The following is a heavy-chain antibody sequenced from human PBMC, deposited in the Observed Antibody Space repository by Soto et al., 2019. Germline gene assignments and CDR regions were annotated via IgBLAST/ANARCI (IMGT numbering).Heavy chain of an antibody. J-gene: IGHJ5*01. CDR2: ISAYNGNT. V-gene: IGHV1-18*01. Sequence: ASVKVSCKASGYTFNTYGISWVRQAPGQGLEWMGWISAYNGNTNYAQNLQGRVTMTTETSTSTAYMELRSLRSDDTAVYYCARDHLAARPGWFDSWGQGTLVTVSS. CDR1: GYTFNTYG. D-gene: IGHD6-6*01. CDR3: ARDHLAARPGWFDS.